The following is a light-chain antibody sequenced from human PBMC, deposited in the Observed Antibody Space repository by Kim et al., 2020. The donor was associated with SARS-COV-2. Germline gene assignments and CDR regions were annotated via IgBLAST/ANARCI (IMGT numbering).Light chain of an antibody. CDR3: ETWDSNPRV. V-gene: IGLV4-60*03. CDR1: SGHSSYI. Sequence: SSVKLTCPLSSGHSSYIIAWHQQQPGKAPRYLMKLEGSGSYNKGSGVPDRFSGSSSGADRYLTISNLQSEDEADYYCETWDSNPRVFGGGTQLTVL. CDR2: LEGSGSY. J-gene: IGLJ3*02.